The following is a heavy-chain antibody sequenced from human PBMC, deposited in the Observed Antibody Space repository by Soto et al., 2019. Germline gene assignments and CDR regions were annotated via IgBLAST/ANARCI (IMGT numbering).Heavy chain of an antibody. Sequence: QVQLVESGGGVVQPGRSLRLSCAASGFTFSSYAMHWVRQAPGKGLEWVAVISYDGSNKYYADSVKGRFTISRDNSKNTXYLQMNSLRAEDTAVYYCARDGAAYCGGDCLGFDYWGQGTLVTVSS. V-gene: IGHV3-30-3*01. CDR3: ARDGAAYCGGDCLGFDY. J-gene: IGHJ4*02. CDR1: GFTFSSYA. CDR2: ISYDGSNK. D-gene: IGHD2-21*02.